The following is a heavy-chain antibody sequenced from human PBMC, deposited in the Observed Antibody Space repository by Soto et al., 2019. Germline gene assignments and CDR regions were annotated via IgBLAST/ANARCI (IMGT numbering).Heavy chain of an antibody. V-gene: IGHV4-34*01. CDR1: GGAFSGYY. CDR2: INDSGST. D-gene: IGHD5-12*01. J-gene: IGHJ6*02. CDR3: ASPRSGDSGYELDMGYGMDV. Sequence: QVQLQQWGAGLLKPSETLSLTCAVYGGAFSGYYWSWIRQPPGKGLEWLGEINDSGSTNYNPSLKSRVTISVDTSKNQFSLKLSSVTAADTAVYYCASPRSGDSGYELDMGYGMDVWGQGTTVTVSS.